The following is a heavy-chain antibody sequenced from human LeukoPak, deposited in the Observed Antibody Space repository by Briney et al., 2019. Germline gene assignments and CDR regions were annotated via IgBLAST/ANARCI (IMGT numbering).Heavy chain of an antibody. Sequence: GGSLRLSCAASGFTVSSNYMSWVRQAPGKGLEWVSVISATGNRTHYADSVKGQFTISRDNSKNTLYLQMYSLRAEDTAVYYCATLAASNSTLSNSWPLWYFDLWGRGTLVSVSS. CDR2: ISATGNRT. V-gene: IGHV3-23*01. CDR1: GFTVSSNY. D-gene: IGHD6-13*01. J-gene: IGHJ2*01. CDR3: ATLAASNSTLSNSWPLWYFDL.